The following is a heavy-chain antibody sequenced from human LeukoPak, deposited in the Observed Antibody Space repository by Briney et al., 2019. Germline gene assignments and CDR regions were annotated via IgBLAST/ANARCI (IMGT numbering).Heavy chain of an antibody. V-gene: IGHV4-4*07. CDR1: GGSISSYY. Sequence: SETLSLTCTVSGGSISSYYWSWIRQPAGRGLEWIGRIYTSGSTNYNPSLKSRVTMSVDTSKNQFSLKLSSVTAADTAVYYCARVATGTNWYGMDVWGQGTTVTVSS. D-gene: IGHD1-1*01. J-gene: IGHJ6*02. CDR2: IYTSGST. CDR3: ARVATGTNWYGMDV.